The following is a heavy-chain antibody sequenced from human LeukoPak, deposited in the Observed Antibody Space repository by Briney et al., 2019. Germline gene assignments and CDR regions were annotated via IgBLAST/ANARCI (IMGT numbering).Heavy chain of an antibody. CDR2: IKQDGSEK. CDR1: GFTFSSYW. CDR3: ARDSSSSWYYYYGMDV. J-gene: IGHJ6*02. D-gene: IGHD6-13*01. V-gene: IGHV3-7*01. Sequence: GGPLRLSCAASGFTFSSYWTSWVRQAPGKGLEWVANIKQDGSEKYYVDSVKGRFTISRDNAKNSLYLQVNSLRAEDTAVYYCARDSSSSWYYYYGMDVWGQGTTVTVSS.